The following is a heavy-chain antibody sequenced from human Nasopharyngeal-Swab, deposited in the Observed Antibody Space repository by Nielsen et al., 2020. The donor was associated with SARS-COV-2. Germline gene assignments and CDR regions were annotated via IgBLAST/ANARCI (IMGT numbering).Heavy chain of an antibody. D-gene: IGHD4-17*01. Sequence: WFRQRSWMGLEWLGRTYCRSKWYNDYAVSVKSRITINPDTSKNQFSLHLNSVTPEDTAVYYCARARGAYGDYYYYYYTDVWGKGTTVTVSS. J-gene: IGHJ6*03. CDR3: ARARGAYGDYYYYYYTDV. V-gene: IGHV6-1*01. CDR2: TYCRSKWYN.